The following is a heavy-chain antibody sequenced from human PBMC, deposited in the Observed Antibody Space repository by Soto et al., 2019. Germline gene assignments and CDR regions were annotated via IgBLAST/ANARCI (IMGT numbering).Heavy chain of an antibody. D-gene: IGHD3-10*01. CDR3: ARDSSGSGSSL. CDR1: GDTLSYYA. V-gene: IGHV1-69*13. Sequence: SVKVSCKASGDTLSYYAISWVRQAPGQGLEWMGGVNPNFGSANYAQKFQGRVTITADESTSTAYMELSSLRSEDTAVYYCARDSSGSGSSLWGQGTLVTVSS. CDR2: VNPNFGSA. J-gene: IGHJ4*02.